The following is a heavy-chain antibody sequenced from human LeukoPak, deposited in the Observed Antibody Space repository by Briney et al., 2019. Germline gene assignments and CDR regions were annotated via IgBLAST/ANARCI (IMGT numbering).Heavy chain of an antibody. D-gene: IGHD3-3*01. CDR2: IIPILGIA. J-gene: IGHJ6*03. Sequence: SVKVSCKASGGTFSSYTISWVRQAPGQGLEWMGRIIPILGIANYAQKFQGRVTITADKSTSTAYMELCSLRSEDTAVYYCAREKDFGVVISPRYYYYYMDVWGKGTTVTVSS. V-gene: IGHV1-69*04. CDR1: GGTFSSYT. CDR3: AREKDFGVVISPRYYYYYMDV.